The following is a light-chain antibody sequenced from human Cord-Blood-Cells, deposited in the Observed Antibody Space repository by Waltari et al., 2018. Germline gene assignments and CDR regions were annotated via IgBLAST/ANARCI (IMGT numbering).Light chain of an antibody. CDR2: EGS. J-gene: IGLJ3*02. V-gene: IGLV2-23*01. CDR3: CSYAGSSTWV. Sequence: QSALTQPASVSGSPGQSITISCPGTSRDVGGYNLVSWYQQQPGKAPKLMIYEGSKRPSWVSNRFSGSKSGNTASLTISGLQAEDEADYYCCSYAGSSTWVFGGGTKLTVL. CDR1: SRDVGGYNL.